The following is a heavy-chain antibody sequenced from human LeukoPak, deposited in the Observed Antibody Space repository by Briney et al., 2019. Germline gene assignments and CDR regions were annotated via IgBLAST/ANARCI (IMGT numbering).Heavy chain of an antibody. CDR2: INHSGST. Sequence: SETLSLTCAVYGGSFSGYYWTWIRQPPGEGLEWIGEINHSGSTNYNSSLKSRVTISVDTSKNQFSLKLTSVAAADTAVYYCARARGTVAIDYWGQGTLVTVSS. CDR1: GGSFSGYY. V-gene: IGHV4-34*01. D-gene: IGHD5-12*01. CDR3: ARARGTVAIDY. J-gene: IGHJ4*02.